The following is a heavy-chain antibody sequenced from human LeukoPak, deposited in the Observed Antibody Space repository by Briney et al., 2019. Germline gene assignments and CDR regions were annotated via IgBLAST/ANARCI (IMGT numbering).Heavy chain of an antibody. Sequence: SATLSLTCAVYAGSFSVYYWSWIRQPPGNGLEWIGEINHSGSTNYNPSLKSRVTISVDTSKNQFSLKLSSVTAADTAVYYCASGSSTFDIWGQGTMVTVSS. J-gene: IGHJ3*02. CDR2: INHSGST. V-gene: IGHV4-34*01. CDR3: ASGSSTFDI. CDR1: AGSFSVYY. D-gene: IGHD6-19*01.